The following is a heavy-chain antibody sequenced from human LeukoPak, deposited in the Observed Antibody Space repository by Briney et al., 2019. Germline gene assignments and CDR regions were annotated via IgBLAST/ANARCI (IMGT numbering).Heavy chain of an antibody. D-gene: IGHD2-2*01. CDR1: GYKFTNYW. V-gene: IGHV5-51*01. J-gene: IGHJ4*02. CDR3: ARLVVPAAISY. CDR2: INPDDSET. Sequence: RGESLKISCQASGYKFTNYWIGWVRQMSGKGLEWMGIINPDDSETTYSPSFQGQVTISVDKSVSTAYLQWTSLKASDTAMYYCARLVVPAAISYWGQGTLVNVFS.